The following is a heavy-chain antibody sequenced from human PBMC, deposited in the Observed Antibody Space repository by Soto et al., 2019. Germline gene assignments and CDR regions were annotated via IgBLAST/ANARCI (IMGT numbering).Heavy chain of an antibody. D-gene: IGHD6-13*01. CDR3: ARAIAAAGTSSWFDP. J-gene: IGHJ5*02. V-gene: IGHV3-21*01. CDR1: GFTFSTYS. Sequence: EVQLLESGGGLVKPGGSLRLSCAASGFTFSTYSMNWVRQAPGKGLEWVSSISGSSSYMYYADSVKGRFTISRDNAKNSLYLQMNSLRAEDTAVYYCARAIAAAGTSSWFDPWGQGTLVTVSS. CDR2: ISGSSSYM.